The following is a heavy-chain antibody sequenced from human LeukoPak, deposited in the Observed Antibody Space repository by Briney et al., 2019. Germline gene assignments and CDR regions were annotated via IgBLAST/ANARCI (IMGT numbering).Heavy chain of an antibody. D-gene: IGHD1-1*01. V-gene: IGHV3-7*01. J-gene: IGHJ6*02. CDR3: ATYNNWVAGDV. CDR2: INHEGGDI. CDR1: GFAFSNSW. Sequence: GGSLRLSCVASGFAFSNSWMSWVRQAPGKGLEWVANINHEGGDIHYVDSVKGRFTISRDNAKDSLYLQMNSLRAEDTAVYYCATYNNWVAGDVWGQGTTVTVSS.